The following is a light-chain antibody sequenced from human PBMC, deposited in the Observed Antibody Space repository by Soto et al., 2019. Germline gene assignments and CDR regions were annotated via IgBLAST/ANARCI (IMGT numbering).Light chain of an antibody. CDR3: QTWGSGIRVV. V-gene: IGLV4-69*01. Sequence: QPVLTQSPSASASLGASVKLTCTLSSGHSSYAIAWHQQQPEKGPRYLMKLNSDGSHNKGDGIPDRFSGSSSGSERYLTISSLQSEDEADYYCQTWGSGIRVVFGGGTKVTVL. J-gene: IGLJ2*01. CDR2: LNSDGSH. CDR1: SGHSSYA.